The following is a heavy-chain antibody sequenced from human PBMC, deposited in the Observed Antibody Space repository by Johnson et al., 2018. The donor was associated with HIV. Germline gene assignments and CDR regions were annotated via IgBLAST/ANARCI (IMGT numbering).Heavy chain of an antibody. D-gene: IGHD2-8*02. J-gene: IGHJ3*02. V-gene: IGHV3-7*01. Sequence: VQLVESGGNLVKPGGSLRLSCAASGFTFSDYYMSWVRQAPGKGLEWVANINRDGSDKYYVDSVKGRFTISRDNAQDSLYLQMNSLRVDDTAVYYCGRESTGAGTAFDIWGQGTMVTVSS. CDR2: INRDGSDK. CDR1: GFTFSDYY. CDR3: GRESTGAGTAFDI.